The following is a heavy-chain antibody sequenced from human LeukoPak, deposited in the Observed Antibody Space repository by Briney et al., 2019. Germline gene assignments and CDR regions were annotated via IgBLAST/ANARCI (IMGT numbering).Heavy chain of an antibody. CDR3: ARSDYYDSSGYFPNWYFDL. CDR1: GGSISSYY. D-gene: IGHD3-22*01. J-gene: IGHJ2*01. V-gene: IGHV4-59*01. Sequence: PSETLSLTCTFSGGSISSYYWSWIRQPPGKGLEWIGYIYYSGSTNYNPSLKSRVTISVDMSKNQFSLKLSSVTAADTAVYYCARSDYYDSSGYFPNWYFDLWGRGTLVTVSS. CDR2: IYYSGST.